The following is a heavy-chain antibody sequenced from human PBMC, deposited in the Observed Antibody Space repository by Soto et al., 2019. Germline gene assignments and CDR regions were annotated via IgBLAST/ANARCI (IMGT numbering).Heavy chain of an antibody. CDR3: ARGHYGSLPGYFDY. CDR2: VYDDGST. CDR1: GFTVRNNY. V-gene: IGHV3-66*01. D-gene: IGHD3-10*01. J-gene: IGHJ4*02. Sequence: SLRLSCAASGFTVRNNYMSWVRQAPGKGLEWVSVVYDDGSTYYAGSVKGRFTISRDNSKNTVSLQMNSLRAEDTAVYYCARGHYGSLPGYFDYWGQGTLVTVS.